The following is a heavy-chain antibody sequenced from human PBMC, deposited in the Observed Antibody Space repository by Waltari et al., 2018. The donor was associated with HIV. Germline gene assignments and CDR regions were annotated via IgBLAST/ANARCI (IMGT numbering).Heavy chain of an antibody. CDR2: IIPIFGTA. CDR3: AREGEENYFDY. J-gene: IGHJ4*02. CDR1: GGTFSSYA. V-gene: IGHV1-69*12. Sequence: QVQLVQSGAEVKKPGSSVKVSCKASGGTFSSYAISWVGQAPGQGLEWMGGIIPIFGTANYAQKSQGRVTSTADESTSTAYMELGSLRSEDTAVYYWAREGEENYFDYWGQGTLVTVSS.